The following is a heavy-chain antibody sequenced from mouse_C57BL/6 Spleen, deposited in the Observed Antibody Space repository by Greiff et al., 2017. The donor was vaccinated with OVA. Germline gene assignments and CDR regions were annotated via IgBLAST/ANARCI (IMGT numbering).Heavy chain of an antibody. J-gene: IGHJ2*01. CDR3: AREGQLRPRPYYFDY. Sequence: EVQLQESGPGLVKPSQSLSLTCSVTGYSITSGYYWNWIRQFPGNKLEWMGYISYDGSNNYNPSLKNRISITRDTSKNQFFLKLNSVTTEDTATYYCAREGQLRPRPYYFDYWGQGTTLTVSS. V-gene: IGHV3-6*01. CDR1: GYSITSGYY. D-gene: IGHD3-2*02. CDR2: ISYDGSN.